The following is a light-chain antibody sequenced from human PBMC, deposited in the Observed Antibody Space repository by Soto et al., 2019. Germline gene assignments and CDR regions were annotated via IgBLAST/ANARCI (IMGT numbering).Light chain of an antibody. CDR1: NIGSKN. J-gene: IGLJ2*01. CDR3: QVWDSSTV. Sequence: SYELTQPLSVSVALGQTARITCGGNNIGSKNVHWYQQKPGQAPVLVIYRDGNRPSGIPERFSGSNSGNTATLTISRAQAGEEADYYCQVWDSSTVFGGGTQLTVL. V-gene: IGLV3-9*01. CDR2: RDG.